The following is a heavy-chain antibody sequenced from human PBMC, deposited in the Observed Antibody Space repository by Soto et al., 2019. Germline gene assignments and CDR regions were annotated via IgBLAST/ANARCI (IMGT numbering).Heavy chain of an antibody. Sequence: PGGSLRLSCAASGFTFDDYAMHWVRQAPGKGLEWVSGISWNSGSISYADSVKGRFTISRDNAKNSLYLQMNSLRAEDTALYYCAKDIGYCSGGSCYPEITSFDYWGQGTLVTVSS. CDR2: ISWNSGSI. D-gene: IGHD2-15*01. V-gene: IGHV3-9*01. CDR1: GFTFDDYA. J-gene: IGHJ4*02. CDR3: AKDIGYCSGGSCYPEITSFDY.